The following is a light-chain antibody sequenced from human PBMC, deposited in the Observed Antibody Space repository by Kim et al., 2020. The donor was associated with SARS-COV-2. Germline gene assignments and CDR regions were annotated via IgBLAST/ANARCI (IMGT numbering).Light chain of an antibody. V-gene: IGKV3-20*01. CDR3: QQYGASPIT. Sequence: EIVLTQSPGTLSLSPGERATLSCRASQTVRSKYLAWYQQKPGQAPRLLIHNALNRATGIPDRCRGSGAGTDFTLTISTLEPEDLAVYYCQQYGASPITFGQGTRLEIK. J-gene: IGKJ5*01. CDR1: QTVRSKY. CDR2: NAL.